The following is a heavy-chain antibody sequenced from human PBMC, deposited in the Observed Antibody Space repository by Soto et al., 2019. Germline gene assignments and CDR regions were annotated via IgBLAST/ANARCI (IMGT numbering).Heavy chain of an antibody. V-gene: IGHV1-18*01. CDR2: ISPYNANT. Sequence: GASVKVRWEDCREGYDSYGSRSLRQSKKQGLEWMAWISPYNANTFYARNLQGRVTVTTDTSTSTAYMELRNLRSDDTAVYYCARDDRDYCSSSSCPYFDLWGQGTQVTVSS. CDR1: REGYDSYG. J-gene: IGHJ4*02. D-gene: IGHD2-2*01. CDR3: ARDDRDYCSSSSCPYFDL.